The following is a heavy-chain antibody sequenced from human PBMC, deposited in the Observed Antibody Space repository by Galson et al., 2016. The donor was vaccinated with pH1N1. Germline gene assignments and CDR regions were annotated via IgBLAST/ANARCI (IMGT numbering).Heavy chain of an antibody. CDR1: GFTFDDYA. CDR3: ARAHVYSSGWYDY. Sequence: SLRLSCAASGFTFDDYAMHWVRQVPGKGLEWVSGISWNSGSIGYADSVKGRFTISRDNAKNSLYLQMNSLRAEDAALYYCARAHVYSSGWYDYWGQGTLVTVSS. D-gene: IGHD6-19*01. V-gene: IGHV3-9*01. CDR2: ISWNSGSI. J-gene: IGHJ4*02.